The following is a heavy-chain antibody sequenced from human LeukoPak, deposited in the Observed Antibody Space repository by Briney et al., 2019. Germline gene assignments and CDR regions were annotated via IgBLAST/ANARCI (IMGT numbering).Heavy chain of an antibody. CDR1: GGSISSSSYY. J-gene: IGHJ4*02. CDR3: ARLVRDYYDRSCVGY. Sequence: SETLSLTCTVSGGSISSSSYYWGWHRPPPGQGLEWIGSIYYSGSTYYNPSLKSRVTISVDTSKNQFSLKLSSVTAADTAVYYCARLVRDYYDRSCVGYWGQGTLVTVSS. D-gene: IGHD3-22*01. CDR2: IYYSGST. V-gene: IGHV4-39*01.